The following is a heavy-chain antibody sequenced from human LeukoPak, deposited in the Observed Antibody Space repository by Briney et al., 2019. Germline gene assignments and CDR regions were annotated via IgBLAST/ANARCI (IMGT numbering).Heavy chain of an antibody. J-gene: IGHJ4*02. D-gene: IGHD2-15*01. Sequence: GSLKLSWGASWIHLRKYEMNLLRQAPGKGPEWVSYISKGGSTIYYADSVKGRFTISRDNTKNSLYLQMNSLRGEDKAVYYCARDLLLDYWGQGTLVTVSS. CDR1: WIHLRKYE. CDR2: ISKGGSTI. CDR3: ARDLLLDY. V-gene: IGHV3-48*03.